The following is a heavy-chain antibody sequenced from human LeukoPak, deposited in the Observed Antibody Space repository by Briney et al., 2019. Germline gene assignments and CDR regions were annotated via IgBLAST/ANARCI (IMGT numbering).Heavy chain of an antibody. D-gene: IGHD2-2*01. V-gene: IGHV3-30*18. J-gene: IGHJ4*02. CDR2: ISYDGRNI. Sequence: GSLRLSCAASGFTFNNYGMHWVRQAPGKGLEWVAVISYDGRNIHYPDSVKGRFAISRDISTDTLWLQMDSLRTEDTAVYYCAKGPLRGTAAAIDYWGQGTLVTVSS. CDR1: GFTFNNYG. CDR3: AKGPLRGTAAAIDY.